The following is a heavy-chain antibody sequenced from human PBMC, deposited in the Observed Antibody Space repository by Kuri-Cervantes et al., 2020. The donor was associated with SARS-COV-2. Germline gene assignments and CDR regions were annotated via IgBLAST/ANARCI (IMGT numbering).Heavy chain of an antibody. V-gene: IGHV1-18*01. CDR2: ISAYNGNT. D-gene: IGHD5-18*01. J-gene: IGHJ4*02. CDR3: ARAAMAVYYFDY. Sequence: SVKVSCKASGYTFTSYGVSWVRQAPGQGLEWMGWISAYNGNTNYAQKLQGRVTMTTDTSTSTAYMELRSLRSDDTAVCYCARAAMAVYYFDYWGQGTLVTVSS. CDR1: GYTFTSYG.